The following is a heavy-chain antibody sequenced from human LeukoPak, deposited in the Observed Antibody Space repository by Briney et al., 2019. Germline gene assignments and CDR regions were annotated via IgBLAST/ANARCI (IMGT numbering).Heavy chain of an antibody. Sequence: PSETLSLTCTVSGGSISSSSYYWGWIRQPPGKGLEWIGSIYYSGSTYYNPSLKSRVTISVDTSKNQFSLKLSSVTAADTAVYYCARQFVRLGLGIRLAHPSFDYWGQGTLVTVSS. J-gene: IGHJ4*02. D-gene: IGHD6-13*01. V-gene: IGHV4-39*01. CDR1: GGSISSSSYY. CDR2: IYYSGST. CDR3: ARQFVRLGLGIRLAHPSFDY.